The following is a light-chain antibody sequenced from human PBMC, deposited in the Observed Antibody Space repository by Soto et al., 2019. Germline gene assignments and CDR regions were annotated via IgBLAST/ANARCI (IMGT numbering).Light chain of an antibody. CDR1: SSDVGSNT. CDR3: ATWDDSLSGNV. CDR2: SND. Sequence: HYVLAQPPSASATPGHRVTISCSGRSSDVGSNTVNWYQQFPGAAPKLLIYSNDQRPSGVPDRFSASKSGTSASLAISGLQSEDEADYYCATWDDSLSGNVFGTGTKVTVL. J-gene: IGLJ1*01. V-gene: IGLV1-44*01.